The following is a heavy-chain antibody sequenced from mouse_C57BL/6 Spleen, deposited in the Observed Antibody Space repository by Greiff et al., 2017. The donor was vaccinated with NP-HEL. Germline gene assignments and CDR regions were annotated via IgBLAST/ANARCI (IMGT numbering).Heavy chain of an antibody. D-gene: IGHD3-1*01. V-gene: IGHV1-54*01. J-gene: IGHJ2*01. CDR2: INPGSGGT. Sequence: VQLQQSGAELVRPGTSVKVSCKASGYAFTNYLIEWVKQRPGQGLEWIGVINPGSGGTNYNEKFKGKATLTADKSSSTAYMQLSSLTSEDSAVYFCARHSDFDYWGQGTTLTVSS. CDR1: GYAFTNYL. CDR3: ARHSDFDY.